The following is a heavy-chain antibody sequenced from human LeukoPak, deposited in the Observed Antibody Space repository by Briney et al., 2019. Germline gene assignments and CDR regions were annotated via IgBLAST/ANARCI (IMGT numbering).Heavy chain of an antibody. V-gene: IGHV4-59*01. CDR3: AREDPQTTVPEGLDV. CDR2: IYYSGST. D-gene: IGHD4-17*01. J-gene: IGHJ6*02. CDR1: GGSISSYY. Sequence: SETLSLTCTVSGGSISSYYWSWIRQPPGKGLEWIGYIYYSGSTNYNPSLKSRVTISVDTSKNQFSLKLTSVTAADTAVYYCAREDPQTTVPEGLDVWGQGTTVTVSS.